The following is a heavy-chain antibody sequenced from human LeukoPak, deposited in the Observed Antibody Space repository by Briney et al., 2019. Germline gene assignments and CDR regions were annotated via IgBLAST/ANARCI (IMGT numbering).Heavy chain of an antibody. Sequence: ASVKVSYKASGYTFTSYYMHWVRQAPRQGLEWMGIINPSGGSTSYAQKFQGRVTMTRDTSTSTAYMELSSLRSEDTAVYYCASHSGLYGGYVDYWGQGTLVTVSS. CDR2: INPSGGST. CDR3: ASHSGLYGGYVDY. D-gene: IGHD3-16*01. J-gene: IGHJ4*02. V-gene: IGHV1-46*01. CDR1: GYTFTSYY.